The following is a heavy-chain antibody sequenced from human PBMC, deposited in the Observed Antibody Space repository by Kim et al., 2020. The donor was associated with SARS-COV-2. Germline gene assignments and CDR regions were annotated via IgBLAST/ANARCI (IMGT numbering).Heavy chain of an antibody. CDR3: AQGRDRSSLYGMDV. D-gene: IGHD6-13*01. V-gene: IGHV1-2*04. CDR2: INPNSGGT. J-gene: IGHJ6*02. Sequence: ASVKVSCKASGYTFTGYYMHWVRQAPGQGLEWMGWINPNSGGTNYAQKFQGWVTMTRDTSISTAYMELSRLRSDDTAVYYCAQGRDRSSLYGMDVWGQGTTVTVSS. CDR1: GYTFTGYY.